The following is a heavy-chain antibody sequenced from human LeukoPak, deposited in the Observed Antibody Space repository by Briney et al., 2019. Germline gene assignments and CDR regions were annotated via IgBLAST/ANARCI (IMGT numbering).Heavy chain of an antibody. J-gene: IGHJ4*02. CDR1: GYTFTDYY. CDR3: ATVSGCSGGSCPPPVDY. D-gene: IGHD2-15*01. CDR2: VDPEDGET. V-gene: IGHV1-69-2*01. Sequence: GASVTVSCKVSGYTFTDYYMHWVHQAPGKGLEWMGLVDPEDGETIYAEKFQGRVTITADTSTDTAYMELSSLRSEDTAVYYCATVSGCSGGSCPPPVDYWGQGTLVTVSS.